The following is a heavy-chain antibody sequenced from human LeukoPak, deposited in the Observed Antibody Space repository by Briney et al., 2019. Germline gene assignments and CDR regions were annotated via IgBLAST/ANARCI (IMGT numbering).Heavy chain of an antibody. CDR1: GFTFSSYA. CDR2: ISRNGGST. CDR3: ARASNLYYFDY. Sequence: GGSLRLSCAASGFTFSSYAMHWVRQAPGKGLEYVSAISRNGGSTYYANSVKGRFTISRDNSKNTLYLQMGSLRAEDMAVYYCARASNLYYFDYWGQGTLVTVSS. J-gene: IGHJ4*02. V-gene: IGHV3-64*01.